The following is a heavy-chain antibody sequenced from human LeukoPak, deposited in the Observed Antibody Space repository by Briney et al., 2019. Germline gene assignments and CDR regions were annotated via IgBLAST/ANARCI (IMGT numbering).Heavy chain of an antibody. V-gene: IGHV1-46*01. J-gene: IGHJ4*02. D-gene: IGHD3-10*02. CDR1: GYTFTSYY. CDR3: ARSCAGLTCYSDY. CDR2: INPTGSST. Sequence: ASVKVSCKASGYTFTSYYMHWVRQAPGQGLEWMGIINPTGSSTSYAQKFQGRVTMTRDTSTSTVYMELSSLRSEDTAVYYCARSCAGLTCYSDYWGQGTLVTVSS.